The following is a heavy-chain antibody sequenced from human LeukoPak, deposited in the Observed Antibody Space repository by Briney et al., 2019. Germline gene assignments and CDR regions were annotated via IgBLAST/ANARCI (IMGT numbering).Heavy chain of an antibody. V-gene: IGHV4-59*11. CDR3: ARVYGIVATFVFDY. CDR1: GGSISSHY. D-gene: IGHD5-12*01. CDR2: IYYSGST. Sequence: SETLSLTCTVSGGSISSHYWSWIRQPPGKGLEWIGYIYYSGSTNYNPSLKSRVTISVDTSKNQFSLKLSSVTAADTAVYYCARVYGIVATFVFDYWGQGTLVTVSS. J-gene: IGHJ4*02.